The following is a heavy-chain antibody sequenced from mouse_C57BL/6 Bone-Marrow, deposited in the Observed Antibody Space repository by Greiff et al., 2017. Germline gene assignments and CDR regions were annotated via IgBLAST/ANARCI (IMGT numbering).Heavy chain of an antibody. CDR1: GYSFTGYY. J-gene: IGHJ1*03. V-gene: IGHV1-42*01. D-gene: IGHD1-1*01. Sequence: VQLQQSGPELVKPGASVKISCKASGYSFTGYYMNWVKQSPEKSLEWIGEINPSTGGTTYKQKFKAKATLTVDKSSSTAYMQLKSLTSEDSAVYYGVRLGYYGSSHWYFDVWGTGTTVTVSS. CDR2: INPSTGGT. CDR3: VRLGYYGSSHWYFDV.